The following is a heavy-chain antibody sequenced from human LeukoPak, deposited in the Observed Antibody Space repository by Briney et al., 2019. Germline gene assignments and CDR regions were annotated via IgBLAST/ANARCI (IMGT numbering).Heavy chain of an antibody. CDR2: IIPILGIA. J-gene: IGHJ4*02. Sequence: ASVNVSCKASGGTFSGYAISWVRQAPGQGLEWMGRIIPILGIANYAQKFQGRVTITADKSTSTAYMELSSLRSEDTAVYYCARLYWGSRYFDYWGQGTLVTVSS. D-gene: IGHD7-27*01. V-gene: IGHV1-69*04. CDR3: ARLYWGSRYFDY. CDR1: GGTFSGYA.